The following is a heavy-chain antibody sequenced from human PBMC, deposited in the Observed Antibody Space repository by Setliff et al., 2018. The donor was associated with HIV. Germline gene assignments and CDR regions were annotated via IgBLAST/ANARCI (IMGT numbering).Heavy chain of an antibody. CDR2: IYYSGSA. V-gene: IGHV4-59*01. D-gene: IGHD2-21*02. J-gene: IGHJ4*02. CDR1: GGSISSYY. Sequence: SETLSLTCTVSGGSISSYYWSWIRQPPGKGLEWIGYIYYSGSANYNPSLKSRVTISVDTSKNQFSLKLSSVTAADTAVYYCARGVVVTATYYFDYWGQGTLVTVSS. CDR3: ARGVVVTATYYFDY.